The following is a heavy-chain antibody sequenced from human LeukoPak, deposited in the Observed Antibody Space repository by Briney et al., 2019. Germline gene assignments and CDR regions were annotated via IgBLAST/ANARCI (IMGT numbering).Heavy chain of an antibody. CDR1: GGTFSSYA. Sequence: SVKVSCKASGGTFSSYAISWVRQAPGQGLEWMGGIIPIFGTANYAQKFQGRVTTTADESTSTAYMELSSLRSEDTAVYYCARAPLGYCSSTSCSPDYYYYYGMDVWGQGTTVTVSS. D-gene: IGHD2-2*01. CDR3: ARAPLGYCSSTSCSPDYYYYYGMDV. J-gene: IGHJ6*02. V-gene: IGHV1-69*13. CDR2: IIPIFGTA.